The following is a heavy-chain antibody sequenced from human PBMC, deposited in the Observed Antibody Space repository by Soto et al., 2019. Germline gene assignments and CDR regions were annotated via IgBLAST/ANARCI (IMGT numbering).Heavy chain of an antibody. CDR1: GFTFSTYS. Sequence: PGGSLRLSCAASGFTFSTYSMNWVRQAPGKGLEWVSYISSGSATIYYADSVKGRFTISRDNAKNSLSLQMNSLRAEDTAVYFCARLPGYCSGDSCRIDYWGQGTLVTVSS. CDR2: ISSGSATI. D-gene: IGHD2-15*01. CDR3: ARLPGYCSGDSCRIDY. V-gene: IGHV3-48*01. J-gene: IGHJ4*02.